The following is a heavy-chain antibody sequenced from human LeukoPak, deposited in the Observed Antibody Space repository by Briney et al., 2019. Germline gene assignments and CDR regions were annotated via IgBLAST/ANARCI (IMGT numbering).Heavy chain of an antibody. D-gene: IGHD4/OR15-4a*01. CDR1: GFTFSRYA. Sequence: PGRSLRLSCATSGFTFSRYAMQWVRQAPGKGLEWVAVISSDGNLIFYADSVKGRFTISRDNSKNTVYLQMNSLRAEDTAVFYCARVEYDYALGALDVWGQGTTVSVSS. CDR2: ISSDGNLI. V-gene: IGHV3-30*04. CDR3: ARVEYDYALGALDV. J-gene: IGHJ6*02.